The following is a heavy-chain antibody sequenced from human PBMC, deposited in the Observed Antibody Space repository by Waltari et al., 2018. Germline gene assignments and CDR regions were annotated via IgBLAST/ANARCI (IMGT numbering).Heavy chain of an antibody. Sequence: EVQLLESGGGLVQPGGSLRLSCAASGFTFRSYAMSWVRQAPGKGLEWVSRISVSVAAIYYADSVKGRFTISRDNSKNTLYLQMISLRAEDTAVYYCAEAGLYVRDYYYDYSMGVWGQGTTVTVSS. CDR3: AEAGLYVRDYYYDYSMGV. J-gene: IGHJ6*02. D-gene: IGHD3-16*01. CDR1: GFTFRSYA. V-gene: IGHV3-23*01. CDR2: ISVSVAAI.